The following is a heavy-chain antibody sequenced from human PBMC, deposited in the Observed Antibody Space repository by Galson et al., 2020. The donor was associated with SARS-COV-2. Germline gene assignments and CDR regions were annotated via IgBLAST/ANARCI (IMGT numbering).Heavy chain of an antibody. D-gene: IGHD5-18*01. CDR2: IGTAGDT. Sequence: GGSLRLSCAASGFTFSSYDMHWVRQATGKGLEWVSAIGTAGDTYYPGSVKGRFTISRENAKNSLYLQMNSLRAGDTAVYYCARGAMAEDYYYYYYMDVWGKGTTVTVSS. J-gene: IGHJ6*03. CDR1: GFTFSSYD. V-gene: IGHV3-13*01. CDR3: ARGAMAEDYYYYYYMDV.